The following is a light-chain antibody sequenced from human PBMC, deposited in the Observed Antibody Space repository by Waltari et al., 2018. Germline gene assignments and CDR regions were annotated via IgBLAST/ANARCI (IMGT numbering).Light chain of an antibody. V-gene: IGKV3-11*01. J-gene: IGKJ3*01. Sequence: EIVLTQSPATLSLSPGERATLPCRASHRVSPSLAWYQQKPGQSPRLPIYDASSRAPGIPARFSGSGSGTDFTLTISTLEPEDFAVYYCQQGTIWPPGITFGPGTRVDIK. CDR2: DAS. CDR1: HRVSPS. CDR3: QQGTIWPPGIT.